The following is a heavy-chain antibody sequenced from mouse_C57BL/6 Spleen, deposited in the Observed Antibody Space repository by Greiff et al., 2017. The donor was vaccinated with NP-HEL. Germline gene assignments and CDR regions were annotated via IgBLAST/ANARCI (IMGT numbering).Heavy chain of an antibody. J-gene: IGHJ2*01. Sequence: DVKLQESGPGLVKPSQSLSLTCSVTGYSITSGYYWNWIRQFPGNKLEWMGYISYDGSNNYNPSLKNRIPITRDTSKNQFFLKLHSVTTEDTATYYCAKGAVLDYWGQGTTLTVSS. V-gene: IGHV3-6*01. CDR2: ISYDGSN. CDR1: GYSITSGYY. D-gene: IGHD5-1*01. CDR3: AKGAVLDY.